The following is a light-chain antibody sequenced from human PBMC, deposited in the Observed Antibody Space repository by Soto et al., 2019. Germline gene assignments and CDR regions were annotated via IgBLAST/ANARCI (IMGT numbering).Light chain of an antibody. CDR3: QQYGSSPPIT. J-gene: IGKJ5*01. CDR1: QSVNSN. Sequence: ETVMTQSPATLSVSPGERATLSCRASQSVNSNLAWYQQKLGQAPRVLIFGASSRATGIPDRFSGSGSGTDFTLTISRLEHEDFAVYYCQQYGSSPPITFGQGTRLEI. CDR2: GAS. V-gene: IGKV3-20*01.